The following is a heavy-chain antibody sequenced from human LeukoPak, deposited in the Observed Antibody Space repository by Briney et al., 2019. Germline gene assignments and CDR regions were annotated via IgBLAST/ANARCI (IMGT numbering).Heavy chain of an antibody. V-gene: IGHV4-31*03. CDR1: GGSISSGGYY. CDR2: IYYSGST. J-gene: IGHJ5*02. Sequence: SETLSLTCTVSGGSISSGGYYWSWIRQHPGKGLEWIGYIYYSGSTYYSPSLKSRVTISVDTSKNQFSLKLSSVTAADTAVYYCARGSLGYGDYVGRRIDPWGQGTLVTVSS. D-gene: IGHD4-17*01. CDR3: ARGSLGYGDYVGRRIDP.